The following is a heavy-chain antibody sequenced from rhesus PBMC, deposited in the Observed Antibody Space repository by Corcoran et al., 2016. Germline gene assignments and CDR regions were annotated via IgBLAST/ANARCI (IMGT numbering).Heavy chain of an antibody. J-gene: IGHJ5-1*01. CDR3: ARANVLQFLEWLSNNRFDV. Sequence: QVKLQQWGEGLVKPSETLSLTCAVYGGSITGYYWSWIRQPPGKGLEWIGNIDGNSASTNYNPSLKNRVTISTDTSKNQFSLKLSSVTAANTAVYYCARANVLQFLEWLSNNRFDVWGPGVLVTVSS. V-gene: IGHV4-73*01. CDR1: GGSITGYY. D-gene: IGHD3-3*01. CDR2: IDGNSAST.